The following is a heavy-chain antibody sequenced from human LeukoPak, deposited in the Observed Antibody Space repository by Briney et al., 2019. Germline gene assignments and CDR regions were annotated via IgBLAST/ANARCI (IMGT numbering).Heavy chain of an antibody. CDR1: GGSLSDYY. CDR3: ASQKKPGIAVAGTSFDY. CDR2: INHSGST. J-gene: IGHJ4*02. V-gene: IGHV4-34*01. D-gene: IGHD6-19*01. Sequence: SETLSLTCAVYGGSLSDYYWSWIRQPPGKGLEWIGEINHSGSTYYNPSLKSRVTISVDTSKNQFSLKLSSVTAADTAVYYCASQKKPGIAVAGTSFDYWGQGTLVTVSS.